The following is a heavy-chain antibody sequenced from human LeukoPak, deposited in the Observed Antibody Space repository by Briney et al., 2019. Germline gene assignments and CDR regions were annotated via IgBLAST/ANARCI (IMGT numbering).Heavy chain of an antibody. CDR1: GGSISSYY. CDR3: ARDSGYDLGGNNWFDP. D-gene: IGHD5-12*01. J-gene: IGHJ5*02. Sequence: SETLSLTCTVSGGSISSYYWSWIRQPPGKGPEWIGYIYYSGSTNYNPSLKSRVTISVDTSKNQFSLKLSSVTAADTAVYYCARDSGYDLGGNNWFDPWGQGTLVTVSS. CDR2: IYYSGST. V-gene: IGHV4-59*01.